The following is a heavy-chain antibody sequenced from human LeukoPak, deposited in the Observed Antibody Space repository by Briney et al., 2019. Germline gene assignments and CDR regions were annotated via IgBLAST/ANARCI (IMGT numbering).Heavy chain of an antibody. D-gene: IGHD3-10*01. CDR2: IYYSGST. V-gene: IGHV4-39*01. CDR3: ARGSEGMVRGVHDY. J-gene: IGHJ4*02. CDR1: GGSISSSSYY. Sequence: SETLSLTCTVSGGSISSSSYYWGWIRQPPGKGLEWIGSIYYSGSTYYNQSPKSRVTISVDTSKNQFSLKLSSVTAADTAVYYCARGSEGMVRGVHDYWGQGTLVTVSS.